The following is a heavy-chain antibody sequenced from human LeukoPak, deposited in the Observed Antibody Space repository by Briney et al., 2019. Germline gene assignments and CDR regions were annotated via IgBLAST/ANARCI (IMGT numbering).Heavy chain of an antibody. CDR2: IHSSGRT. Sequence: SETLSLPCDVSGDSMNSHYWSWIRQPPGKGLECVGYIHSSGRTNQNPPLKSRVTLSVDTSKNQFSLTLNSVTAADTAVYFCARAVLMETTWSIGDWGQGTLVTVSS. CDR1: GDSMNSHY. CDR3: ARAVLMETTWSIGD. V-gene: IGHV4-59*11. J-gene: IGHJ4*02. D-gene: IGHD1-1*01.